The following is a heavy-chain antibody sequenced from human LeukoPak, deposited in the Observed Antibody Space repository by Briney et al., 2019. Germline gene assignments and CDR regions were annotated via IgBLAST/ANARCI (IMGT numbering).Heavy chain of an antibody. D-gene: IGHD1-26*01. CDR2: MNPNSGNT. CDR1: GYTFTSYD. Sequence: ASVKVSCKASGYTFTSYDINWVRQATGLGLEWMGWMNPNSGNTGYAQKFQGRVTMTRNTSISTAYMELSSLRSEDTAVYYCARDVSVRLLGRRAFDIWGQGTMVTVSS. J-gene: IGHJ3*02. CDR3: ARDVSVRLLGRRAFDI. V-gene: IGHV1-8*01.